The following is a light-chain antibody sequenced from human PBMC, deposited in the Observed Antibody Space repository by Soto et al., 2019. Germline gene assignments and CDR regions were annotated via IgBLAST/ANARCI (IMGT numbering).Light chain of an antibody. V-gene: IGLV1-40*01. Sequence: QAVVTQPPSVSGAPGQRDTISCTGSSSNIGAGYDVHWYQQLPGTAPKLLIYGNSNRPSGVPDRFSGSKSGTSASLAITGLQAEDEADYYCQSYDSSLSGSGVFGTGTKLTVL. CDR1: SSNIGAGYD. J-gene: IGLJ1*01. CDR2: GNS. CDR3: QSYDSSLSGSGV.